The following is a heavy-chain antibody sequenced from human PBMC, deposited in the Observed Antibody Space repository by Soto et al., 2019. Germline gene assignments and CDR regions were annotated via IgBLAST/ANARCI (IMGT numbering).Heavy chain of an antibody. D-gene: IGHD4-17*01. CDR3: ASEDYGDAGGTRGACDI. CDR2: ISSSSSYI. J-gene: IGHJ3*02. V-gene: IGHV3-21*01. Sequence: EVQLVESGGGLVKPGGSLRLSCAASGFTFSSYSMNWVRQAPGKGLEWVSSISSSSSYIYYADSVKGRFTISRDNAKNSLYLQMNSLRAEDTAVYYCASEDYGDAGGTRGACDIWGQGTMVTFSS. CDR1: GFTFSSYS.